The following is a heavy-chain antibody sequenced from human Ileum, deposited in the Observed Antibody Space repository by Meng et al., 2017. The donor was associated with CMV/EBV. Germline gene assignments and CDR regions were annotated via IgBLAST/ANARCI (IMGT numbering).Heavy chain of an antibody. Sequence: GTGGGFVSPGGSLRSSCASSGFTFSSYWMHWGRGPPGKGLVWVSHSNNDGSSTSYADSVRGRFTISRDNAKNTLFLQMNNLRAEDTAVYYCTSFIVENDWGQGTLVTVSS. CDR1: GFTFSSYW. V-gene: IGHV3-74*02. D-gene: IGHD2-21*01. CDR2: SNNDGSST. CDR3: TSFIVEND. J-gene: IGHJ4*02.